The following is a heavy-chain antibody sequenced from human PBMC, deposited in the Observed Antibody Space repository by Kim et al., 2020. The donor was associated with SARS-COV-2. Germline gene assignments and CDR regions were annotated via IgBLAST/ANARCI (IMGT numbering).Heavy chain of an antibody. V-gene: IGHV4-61*02. J-gene: IGHJ4*02. Sequence: SETLSLTCSVSGDSISNDNFYWTWIRQSAGKGLEWIGRIHISGSTNYSPSLKSRVTISVDTSKNQFSLKLSSVTAADTAVYFCARDYIGSSGLFDFWGQGTLVTVSS. CDR2: IHISGST. D-gene: IGHD6-6*01. CDR1: GDSISNDNFY. CDR3: ARDYIGSSGLFDF.